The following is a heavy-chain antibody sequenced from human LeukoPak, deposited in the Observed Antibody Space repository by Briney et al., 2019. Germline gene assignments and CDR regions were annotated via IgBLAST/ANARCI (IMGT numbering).Heavy chain of an antibody. CDR1: GYTFTGYY. Sequence: GASVTVSCKVSGYTFTGYYMHWVRQAPGQGLEWMGWINPNIGDTNYAQKFQGRVTMTRDTSISTAYMELSRLRFDDTAVYYCARINSSRWYDFWGQGTLVTVSS. D-gene: IGHD6-13*01. CDR3: ARINSSRWYDF. J-gene: IGHJ4*02. CDR2: INPNIGDT. V-gene: IGHV1-2*02.